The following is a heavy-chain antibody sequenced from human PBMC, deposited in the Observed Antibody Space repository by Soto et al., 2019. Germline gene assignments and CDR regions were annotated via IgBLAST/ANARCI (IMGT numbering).Heavy chain of an antibody. CDR3: ARSVFP. CDR2: IYYSGST. J-gene: IGHJ5*02. Sequence: QVHLQESGPGLVKPSQTLSLTCTVSGGSITSGGYYWTWIRQHPGKGLEWIGYIYYSGSTYYNPSLKSRVTISVDTSKDKFSLKLSSVTASAKAVYECARSVFPLGQGTLVTVSS. CDR1: GGSITSGGYY. V-gene: IGHV4-31*03.